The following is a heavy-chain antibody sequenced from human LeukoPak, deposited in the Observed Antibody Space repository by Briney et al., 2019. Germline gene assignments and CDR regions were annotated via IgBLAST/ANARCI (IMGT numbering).Heavy chain of an antibody. CDR3: ARATLKAGNDAFDI. D-gene: IGHD5-12*01. CDR1: GGSISSYY. Sequence: SETLSLTCTVSGGSISSYYWSWIRQPPGKGLEWFGYIYYSGSTNYNPSLKSRVTILLDTSTNKFFLKLISVLTAEAAVYYCARATLKAGNDAFDIWGQGTMVTVSS. CDR2: IYYSGST. J-gene: IGHJ3*02. V-gene: IGHV4-59*01.